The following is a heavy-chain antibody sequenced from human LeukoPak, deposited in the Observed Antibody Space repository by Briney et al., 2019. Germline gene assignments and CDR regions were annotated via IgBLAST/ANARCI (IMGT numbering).Heavy chain of an antibody. CDR3: ARSDYYYYYMDV. CDR1: GFTVSSNS. Sequence: PGGSLRLSCTVSGFTVSSNSMSWVRQAPGKGLEWVSYISSSGSTIYYADSVKGRFTISRDNAKNSLYLQMNSLRAEDTAVYYCARSDYYYYYMDVWGKGTTVTVSS. CDR2: ISSSGSTI. V-gene: IGHV3-11*04. J-gene: IGHJ6*03.